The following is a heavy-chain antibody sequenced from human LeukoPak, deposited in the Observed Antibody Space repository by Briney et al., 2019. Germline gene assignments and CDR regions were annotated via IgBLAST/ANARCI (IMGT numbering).Heavy chain of an antibody. CDR1: GGSISSYY. CDR3: ARDRGSGSFEG. Sequence: SETLSLTCTVSGGSISSYYWNWIRQPAGKGLEWIGRMHSGSTNYNPSLESRLTLSLDASKNQFSLKLRSVTAADTAVYYCARDRGSGSFEGWGQGTLATVSS. V-gene: IGHV4-4*07. CDR2: MHSGST. D-gene: IGHD3-10*01. J-gene: IGHJ4*02.